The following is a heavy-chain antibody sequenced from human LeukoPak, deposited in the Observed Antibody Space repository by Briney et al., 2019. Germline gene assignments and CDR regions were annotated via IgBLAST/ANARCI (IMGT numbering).Heavy chain of an antibody. J-gene: IGHJ4*02. CDR1: GGSISTYY. CDR3: ARGRAASDY. Sequence: PSETLSLTCTVSGGSISTYYWSWIRQPPGEGLEWIGSIYYSGTTHSNPSLKSRATISVDTSKNHLSLKVSSVTAADTAVYYCARGRAASDYWGQGTLVTVSS. CDR2: IYYSGTT. V-gene: IGHV4-59*01.